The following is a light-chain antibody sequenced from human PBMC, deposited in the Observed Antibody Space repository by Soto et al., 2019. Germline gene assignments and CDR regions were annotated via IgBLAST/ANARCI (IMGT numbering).Light chain of an antibody. CDR2: GAS. Sequence: EIVLTQSPGTLSLSPGERATLSCRASQSVSSSYLAWYQQTPGQAPRLLIYGASNRATGIPDRFSGSGSGTDFTLTISRLEPEDFAVYYCQQYGNSRAFGQGTKVDIK. V-gene: IGKV3-20*01. J-gene: IGKJ1*01. CDR1: QSVSSSY. CDR3: QQYGNSRA.